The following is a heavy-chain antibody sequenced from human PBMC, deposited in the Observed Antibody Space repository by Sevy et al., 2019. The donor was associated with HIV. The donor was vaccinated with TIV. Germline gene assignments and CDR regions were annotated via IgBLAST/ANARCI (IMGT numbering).Heavy chain of an antibody. CDR3: VRDGLASATDFDY. CDR2: IKEDGSDK. CDR1: GFTFSNYW. D-gene: IGHD2-15*01. Sequence: ALRLSCEVSGFTFSNYWMTWVRQAPGKGLEWVANIKEDGSDKYYGDSVKGRFSLSRDNAKNSLSLQMDSLRAEDTAVYYCVRDGLASATDFDYWGQGTLVTVSS. J-gene: IGHJ4*02. V-gene: IGHV3-7*01.